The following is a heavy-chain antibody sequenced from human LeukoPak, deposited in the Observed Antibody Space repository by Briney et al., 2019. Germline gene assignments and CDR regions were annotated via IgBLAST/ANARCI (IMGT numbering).Heavy chain of an antibody. CDR3: ARYCSGGSCYPPRGMDV. J-gene: IGHJ6*02. Sequence: SESLSLTCAVYGGSFSGYYWSWIRQPPGKGLEWIGEINHSGSTNYNPSLKSRVTISVDTSKNQFSLKLSSVTAADTAVYYCARYCSGGSCYPPRGMDVWGQGTTVTVSS. V-gene: IGHV4-34*01. CDR2: INHSGST. CDR1: GGSFSGYY. D-gene: IGHD2-15*01.